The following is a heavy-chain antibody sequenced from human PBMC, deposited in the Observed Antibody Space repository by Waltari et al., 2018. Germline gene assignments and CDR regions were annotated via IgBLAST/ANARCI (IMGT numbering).Heavy chain of an antibody. Sequence: EVQLVESGGGLVKPGGSLRLSCAASGFTFSSYGMSWVRQAPGKGQAWGGDLQQDGSENYYVDSVTGRFTNSRDNAKNSLYLQMNSLRAEDTAVYYCARGPAVDYFDYWGQGTLVTVSS. V-gene: IGHV3-7*04. D-gene: IGHD2-15*01. CDR3: ARGPAVDYFDY. CDR1: GFTFSSYG. CDR2: LQQDGSEN. J-gene: IGHJ4*02.